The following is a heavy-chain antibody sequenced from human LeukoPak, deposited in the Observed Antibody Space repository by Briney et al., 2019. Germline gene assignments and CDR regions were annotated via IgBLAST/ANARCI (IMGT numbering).Heavy chain of an antibody. CDR1: GFTFSNYA. V-gene: IGHV3-23*01. J-gene: IGHJ4*02. CDR3: AKYLKANSGWPFDS. CDR2: ISGNGGTT. D-gene: IGHD6-19*01. Sequence: GGSLRLSCAASGFTFSNYAMSWVRQAPGKGLEWVSIISGNGGTTYYADSVRGQFTISRDNSKNTLYLQMNSPRAEDTALYYCAKYLKANSGWPFDSWGQGTLVTVSS.